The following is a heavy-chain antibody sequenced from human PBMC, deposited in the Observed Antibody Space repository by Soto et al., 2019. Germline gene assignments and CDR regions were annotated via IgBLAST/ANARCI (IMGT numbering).Heavy chain of an antibody. V-gene: IGHV4-59*05. CDR2: IHYRGST. CDR1: GGSISSYY. CDR3: ARHFCSGGSCYATFDH. D-gene: IGHD2-15*01. Sequence: SETLSLTCTVSGGSISSYYWSWIRQPPGKGLEWIASIHYRGSTFYNPSLESRVTISVDTSKNQFSLELNSGTPADTAVYYCARHFCSGGSCYATFDHWGQGTLVTVSS. J-gene: IGHJ4*02.